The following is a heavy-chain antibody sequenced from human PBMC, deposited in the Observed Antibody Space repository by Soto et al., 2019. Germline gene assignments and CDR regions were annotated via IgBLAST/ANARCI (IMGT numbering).Heavy chain of an antibody. Sequence: SQTLSLTCAISGDSVSSNSAAWNWIRQSPSRGLEWLGRTYYRSKWYNDYAVSVKSRITINPDTSKNQFSLQLNSVTPEDAAVYYCASDRENWNLRGEFDYWGQGTLVTVSS. J-gene: IGHJ4*02. CDR3: ASDRENWNLRGEFDY. CDR1: GDSVSSNSAA. V-gene: IGHV6-1*01. CDR2: TYYRSKWYN. D-gene: IGHD1-7*01.